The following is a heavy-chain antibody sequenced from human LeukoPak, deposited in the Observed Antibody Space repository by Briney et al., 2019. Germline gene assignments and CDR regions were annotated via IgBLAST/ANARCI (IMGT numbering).Heavy chain of an antibody. V-gene: IGHV4-34*01. Sequence: SETLSLTCAIYGGSFSGYYWSWIRQPPGKGLEWIGEINHSGSTNYNPSLKSRVTISVDTSKNQFSQKLSSVTAADTAVYYCARDPNAFDIWGQGTMVTVSS. CDR2: INHSGST. CDR1: GGSFSGYY. J-gene: IGHJ3*02. CDR3: ARDPNAFDI.